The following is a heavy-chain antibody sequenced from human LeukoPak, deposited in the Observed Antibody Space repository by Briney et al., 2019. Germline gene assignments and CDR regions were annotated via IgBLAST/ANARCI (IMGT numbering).Heavy chain of an antibody. J-gene: IGHJ6*03. CDR3: ARGAVTTLSSYYYMDV. CDR1: GHTFTGYY. CDR2: SNPNSGGT. Sequence: PLASVKVSSKASGHTFTGYYMHWVRQAPGPGLEWMGWSNPNSGGTNYAQKFQGRVTMTRDTSISTAYMELSRLRSDDTAVYYCARGAVTTLSSYYYMDVWGKGTTVTISS. D-gene: IGHD4-17*01. V-gene: IGHV1-2*02.